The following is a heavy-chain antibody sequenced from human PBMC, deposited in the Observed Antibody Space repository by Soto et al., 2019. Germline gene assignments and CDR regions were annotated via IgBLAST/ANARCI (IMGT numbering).Heavy chain of an antibody. Sequence: PSKTLSLTCAVSGGSISSGGYSWSWIRQPPGKGLEWIGYIYHSGSTYYNPSLKSRVTISADRSKNQFSLKLSSVTAADTAVYYCARASDYYDSSGYYYFPHPHFDYWGQGTLVTVSS. CDR2: IYHSGST. V-gene: IGHV4-30-2*01. CDR3: ARASDYYDSSGYYYFPHPHFDY. J-gene: IGHJ4*02. CDR1: GGSISSGGYS. D-gene: IGHD3-22*01.